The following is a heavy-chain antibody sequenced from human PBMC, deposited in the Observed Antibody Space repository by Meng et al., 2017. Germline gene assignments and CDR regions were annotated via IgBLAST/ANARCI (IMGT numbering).Heavy chain of an antibody. CDR3: ARGGYSSGWPYFDY. Sequence: GQLVGSGGGVVQPGRSLRLSCAASGFTFSSYAMHWVRQAPGKGLEWVAVISYDGSNKYYADSVKGRFTISRDNSKNTLYLQMNSLRAEDTAVYYCARGGYSSGWPYFDYWGQGTLVTVSS. D-gene: IGHD6-19*01. J-gene: IGHJ4*02. V-gene: IGHV3-30*07. CDR2: ISYDGSNK. CDR1: GFTFSSYA.